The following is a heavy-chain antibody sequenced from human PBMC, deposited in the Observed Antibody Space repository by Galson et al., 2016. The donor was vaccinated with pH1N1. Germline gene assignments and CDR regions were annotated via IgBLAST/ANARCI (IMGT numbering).Heavy chain of an antibody. Sequence: SVKVSCKASGGPFSSYAFSWVRQAPGQGLEWMGRISPLLRIANYVQKFQGRVTITADESTRTAYMELSSLRSDDTAVCYCARGTGQYYYYYYMDVWDKGTTVIVSS. J-gene: IGHJ6*03. CDR2: ISPLLRIA. CDR1: GGPFSSYA. V-gene: IGHV1-69*04. D-gene: IGHD3/OR15-3a*01. CDR3: ARGTGQYYYYYYMDV.